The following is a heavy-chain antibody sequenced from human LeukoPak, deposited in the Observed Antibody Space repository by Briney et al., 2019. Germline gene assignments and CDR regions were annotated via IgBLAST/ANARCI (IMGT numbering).Heavy chain of an antibody. CDR3: ARDSYVLSGSSHNFDY. J-gene: IGHJ4*02. CDR1: GFTFSSYA. CDR2: ISYDGSNK. V-gene: IGHV3-30-3*01. Sequence: GGSLRLSCAASGFTFSSYAMHWVRQAPGKGLEGVAVISYDGSNKYYADSVKGRFTISRGNSKNTLYLQMNSLRAEDTAVYYCARDSYVLSGSSHNFDYWGQGTLVTVSS. D-gene: IGHD1-26*01.